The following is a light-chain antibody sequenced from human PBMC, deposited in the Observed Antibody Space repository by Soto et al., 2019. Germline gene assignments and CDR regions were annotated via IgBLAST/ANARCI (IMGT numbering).Light chain of an antibody. CDR3: HQSNYWLPIT. J-gene: IGKJ5*01. CDR2: DAS. V-gene: IGKV3-11*01. CDR1: QSVSSS. Sequence: EIVWTPSPTPLSWSPGERATLSCRASQSVSSSLAWYQQKPGQAPRRLIYDASNRATGIPTRFSGSGSGTDFTVNISSLEPEDFAVYCGHQSNYWLPITFGEATRLEIK.